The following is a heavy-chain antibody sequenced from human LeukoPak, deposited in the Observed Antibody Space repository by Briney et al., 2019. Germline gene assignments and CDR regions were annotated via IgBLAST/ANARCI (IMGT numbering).Heavy chain of an antibody. CDR2: INPNSGGT. D-gene: IGHD6-19*01. CDR3: TRGGFGSGWEFDC. Sequence: ASVTVSCKASGYTFTGYYMHWVRQAPGQGLEWMGWINPNSGGTSYAQKFQGRVTVTRDTSISTAYMDLTSLRFDDTAMYYCTRGGFGSGWEFDCWGQGTLVSVSS. V-gene: IGHV1-2*02. J-gene: IGHJ4*02. CDR1: GYTFTGYY.